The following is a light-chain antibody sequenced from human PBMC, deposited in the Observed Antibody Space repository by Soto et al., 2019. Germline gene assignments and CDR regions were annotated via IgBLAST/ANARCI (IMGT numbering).Light chain of an antibody. CDR1: QDIRKY. CDR2: GAS. J-gene: IGKJ3*01. CDR3: QHYDNLPPFT. Sequence: DIQMTQSPSSLSASVGDRVTITCQASQDIRKYLNWYQQKPGRAPKLLIYGASNLETGVPSSFSGSGYGTDFTFTISSLQPEDIATYYCQHYDNLPPFTFGPGTKVAIK. V-gene: IGKV1-33*01.